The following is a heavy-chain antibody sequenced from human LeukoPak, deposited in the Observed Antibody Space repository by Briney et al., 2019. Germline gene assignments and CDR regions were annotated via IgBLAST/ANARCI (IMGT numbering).Heavy chain of an antibody. V-gene: IGHV1-46*01. J-gene: IGHJ6*02. Sequence: GASVKVSCKASGYTFTSYHMHWVRQAPGQGLEWMGIINPSGGSTSYAQKFQGRVTMTRDTSTSTVYLELSSLRSEGTAAYYCARDGMVGASSVREYGMDVWGQGTTATVSS. CDR1: GYTFTSYH. CDR3: ARDGMVGASSVREYGMDV. D-gene: IGHD2-8*01. CDR2: INPSGGST.